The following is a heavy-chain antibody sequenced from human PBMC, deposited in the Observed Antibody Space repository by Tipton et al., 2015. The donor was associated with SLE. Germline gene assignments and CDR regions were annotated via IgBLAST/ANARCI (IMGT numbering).Heavy chain of an antibody. CDR1: GYSFSNFA. Sequence: QLVQSGGEVKKPGSSVKVSCKASGYSFSNFALSWVRQAPGQGLEWMGGVIPFFGTPHYAQKFQGRITITADDSTTTVHMILSSLTSEDTALYYCARESFTNDFYYYMDVWGKGTTVTVSS. D-gene: IGHD2-8*01. CDR3: ARESFTNDFYYYMDV. J-gene: IGHJ6*03. V-gene: IGHV1-69*01. CDR2: VIPFFGTP.